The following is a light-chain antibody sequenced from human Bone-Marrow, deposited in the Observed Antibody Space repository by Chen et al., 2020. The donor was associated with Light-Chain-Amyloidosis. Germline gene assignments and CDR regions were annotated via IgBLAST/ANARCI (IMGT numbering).Light chain of an antibody. CDR2: EGS. CDR1: IMXTFNL. V-gene: IGLV2-23*03. J-gene: IGLJ2*01. Sequence: QSALTQPASVSGSPGRSXXISCTGTIMXTFNLVSWYHQNPGNAPKLSIYEGSRRPSEVSDRFSGSTYGNTAXLTISXLQXDDEADXXCCSXGGYSTFVFGGGTKLTVL. CDR3: CSXGGYSTFV.